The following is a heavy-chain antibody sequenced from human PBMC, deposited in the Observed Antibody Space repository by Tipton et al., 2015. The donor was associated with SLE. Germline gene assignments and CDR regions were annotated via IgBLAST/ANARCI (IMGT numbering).Heavy chain of an antibody. CDR3: ARDPRAGGY. CDR2: IYYSGST. J-gene: IGHJ4*02. D-gene: IGHD1-14*01. CDR1: GGSISSHY. Sequence: TLSLTCTVSGGSISSHYWSWIRQPPGKGLEWIGYIYYSGSTNYNPSLKSRVTISVDTSKNQFSLKLSSVTAADTAVHYCARDPRAGGYWGQGTLVTVSS. V-gene: IGHV4-59*11.